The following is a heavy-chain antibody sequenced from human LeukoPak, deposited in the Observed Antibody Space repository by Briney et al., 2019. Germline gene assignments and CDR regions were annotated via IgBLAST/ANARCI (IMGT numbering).Heavy chain of an antibody. CDR1: GGSFSGYY. CDR2: INHSGST. CDR3: ARGDYYDSSPYPQSSSGVIGHFDY. D-gene: IGHD3-22*01. V-gene: IGHV4-34*01. J-gene: IGHJ4*02. Sequence: KSSETLSLTCAVYGGSFSGYYWSWIRQPPGKGLEWIGEINHSGSTNYNPSLKSRVTISVDTSKNQFSLKLSSVTAADTAVYYCARGDYYDSSPYPQSSSGVIGHFDYWGQGTLVTVSS.